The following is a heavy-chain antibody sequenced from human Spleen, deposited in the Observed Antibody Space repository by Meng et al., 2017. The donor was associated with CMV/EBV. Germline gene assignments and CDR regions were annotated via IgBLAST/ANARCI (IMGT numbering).Heavy chain of an antibody. J-gene: IGHJ4*02. V-gene: IGHV4-31*03. D-gene: IGHD4-11*01. CDR3: ARMTRMAGFDY. CDR1: GGSISSGGYY. CDR2: IYYSGST. Sequence: SETLSLTCTVSGGSISSGGYYWSWIRQHPGKGLEWIGYIYYSGSTYYNPSLKSRVTISVDTSKNQFSLKLSSVTAADTAVYYCARMTRMAGFDYWGQGMVVTVSS.